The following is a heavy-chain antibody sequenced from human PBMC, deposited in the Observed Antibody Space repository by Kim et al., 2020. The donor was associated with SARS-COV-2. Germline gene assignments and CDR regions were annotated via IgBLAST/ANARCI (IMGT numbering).Heavy chain of an antibody. CDR2: MNPNSGDT. Sequence: ASVKVSCKASGYTFTSYDINWVRQATGQGLEWMGWMNPNSGDTGYAQKFQGRVTMTRNTSISTAYMELSSLRSEDTAVYYCARGARYSGYDYAYWGQGTLVTVSS. CDR3: ARGARYSGYDYAY. J-gene: IGHJ4*02. CDR1: GYTFTSYD. D-gene: IGHD5-12*01. V-gene: IGHV1-8*01.